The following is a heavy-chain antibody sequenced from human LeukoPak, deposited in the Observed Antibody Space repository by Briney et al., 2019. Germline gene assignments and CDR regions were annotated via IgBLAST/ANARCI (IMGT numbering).Heavy chain of an antibody. J-gene: IGHJ4*02. Sequence: SETLSLTCTVSGGSISSGGYYWSWIRQHPGKGLEWIGYIYYSGSTYYNPSLKSRVTISVDTSKNQFSLKLSSVTAADTAVYYCASGDYGPGYFDYWGQGTLVTVSS. CDR2: IYYSGST. D-gene: IGHD4-17*01. V-gene: IGHV4-31*03. CDR3: ASGDYGPGYFDY. CDR1: GGSISSGGYY.